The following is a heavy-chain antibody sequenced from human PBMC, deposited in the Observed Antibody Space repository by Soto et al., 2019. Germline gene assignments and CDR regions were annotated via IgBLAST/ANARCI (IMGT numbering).Heavy chain of an antibody. V-gene: IGHV1-69*13. CDR1: GGTFSSYA. J-gene: IGHJ6*02. CDR2: IIPIFGTA. CDR3: ARAQSASSWYYYYGMDA. Sequence: SVKVSCKASGGTFSSYAISWVRQAPGQGLEWMGGIIPIFGTANYAQKFQGRVTITADESTSTAYMELSSLRSEDTAVYYCARAQSASSWYYYYGMDAWGQGTTVTVSS.